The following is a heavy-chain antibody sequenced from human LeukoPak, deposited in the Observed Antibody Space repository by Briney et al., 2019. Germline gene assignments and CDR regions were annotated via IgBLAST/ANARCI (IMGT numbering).Heavy chain of an antibody. CDR2: INPKSGGT. CDR1: GYTFTCYY. J-gene: IGHJ3*02. D-gene: IGHD3-3*01. Sequence: ASVKVSCKASGYTFTCYYMHWVRQAPGQGLEWMGWINPKSGGTVYAQKFQGRVTMTRDTSSSTAYMELSRLRFDDTVVYYCARGPRITIFGVVMANDAFDIWGQGTMVTVSS. CDR3: ARGPRITIFGVVMANDAFDI. V-gene: IGHV1-2*02.